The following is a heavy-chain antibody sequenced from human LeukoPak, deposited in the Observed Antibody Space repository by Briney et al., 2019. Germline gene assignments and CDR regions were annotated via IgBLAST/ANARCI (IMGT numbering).Heavy chain of an antibody. CDR1: GFTFSNAW. D-gene: IGHD4-17*01. J-gene: IGHJ4*02. CDR2: INWNGGST. V-gene: IGHV3-20*04. CDR3: ARDSEDGDPFDY. Sequence: GGSLRLSCAASGFTFSNAWMSWVRQAPGKGLEWVSGINWNGGSTGYADSEKGRFTIPRDNAKNSLYLQMNSLRAEDTALYYCARDSEDGDPFDYWGQGTLVTVSS.